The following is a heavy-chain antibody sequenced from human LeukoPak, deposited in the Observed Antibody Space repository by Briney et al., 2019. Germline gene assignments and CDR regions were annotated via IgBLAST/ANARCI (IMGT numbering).Heavy chain of an antibody. J-gene: IGHJ4*02. V-gene: IGHV4-59*08. CDR1: GGSISSYY. CDR2: IYYSGST. CDR3: ARHALSYDILTGYYTGHYFDY. D-gene: IGHD3-9*01. Sequence: SETLSLTCTVSGGSISSYYWSWIRQPPGKGLEWIGYIYYSGSTNYNPSLKSRVTISVDTSKNQFSLKLSSVTAADTAVYYCARHALSYDILTGYYTGHYFDYWGQGTLVTVSS.